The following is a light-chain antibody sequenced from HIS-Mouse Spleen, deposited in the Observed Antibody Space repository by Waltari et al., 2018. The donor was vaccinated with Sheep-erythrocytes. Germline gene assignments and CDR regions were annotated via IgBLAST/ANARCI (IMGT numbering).Light chain of an antibody. V-gene: IGLV2-11*01. CDR2: DVS. CDR3: CSYAGSYNHV. Sequence: QSALTQPRSVSGSPGQSVTIPCPGTSSDVGGYTHVSWYPQHPGKAPKLMIYDVSKRPSGVPDRFSGSKSGNTASLTISGLQAEDEADYYCCSYAGSYNHVFATGTKVTVL. CDR1: SSDVGGYTH. J-gene: IGLJ1*01.